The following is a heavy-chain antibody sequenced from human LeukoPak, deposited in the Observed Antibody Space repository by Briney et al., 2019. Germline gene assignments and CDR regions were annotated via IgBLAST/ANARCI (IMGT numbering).Heavy chain of an antibody. CDR3: ARDYDYGGNSVG. CDR2: IYSGGST. CDR1: GLTVSSNY. D-gene: IGHD4-23*01. J-gene: IGHJ3*01. Sequence: GGSLRLSCAASGLTVSSNYMSWVRQAPGKGLEWVSVIYSGGSTYYADSVKGRFTISRDNSKNTLYLQMNSLRAEDTAVYYCARDYDYGGNSVGWGQGTMVTVSS. V-gene: IGHV3-53*01.